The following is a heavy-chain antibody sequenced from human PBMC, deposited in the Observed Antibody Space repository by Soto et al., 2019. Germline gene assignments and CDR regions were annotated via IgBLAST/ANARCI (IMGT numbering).Heavy chain of an antibody. D-gene: IGHD6-6*01. V-gene: IGHV4-34*01. J-gene: IGHJ5*02. CDR2: INHSGST. CDR3: ARSLYSSSYRVFDP. Sequence: SETLSLTCAVYGGSFSGYYWSWIRQPPGKGLEWIGEINHSGSTNYNPSLKSRDTISVDTSKNQFSLKLSSVTAADTAVYYCARSLYSSSYRVFDPWGQGTLVTVSS. CDR1: GGSFSGYY.